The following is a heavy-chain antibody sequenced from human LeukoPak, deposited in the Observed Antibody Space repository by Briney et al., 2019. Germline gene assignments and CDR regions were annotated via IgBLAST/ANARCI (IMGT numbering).Heavy chain of an antibody. CDR1: GYTFTGYY. Sequence: VASVKVSCKASGYTFTGYYMHWVRQAPGQGLEWMGWISAYNGNTNYAQKLQGRVTMTTDTSTSTAYMELRSLRSDDTAVYYCARVDVVRSGGSCYLCAPDYWGQGTLVTVSS. V-gene: IGHV1-18*04. D-gene: IGHD2-15*01. CDR3: ARVDVVRSGGSCYLCAPDY. CDR2: ISAYNGNT. J-gene: IGHJ4*02.